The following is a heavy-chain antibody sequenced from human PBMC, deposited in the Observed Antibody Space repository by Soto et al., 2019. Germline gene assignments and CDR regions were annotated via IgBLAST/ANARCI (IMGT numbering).Heavy chain of an antibody. J-gene: IGHJ2*01. V-gene: IGHV3-23*01. CDR3: AHADYDDDVYWYLDL. CDR1: GFTFSSYA. CDR2: ISGSGDNT. Sequence: DVQLLESGGGLVQPGGSLRLSCAASGFTFSSYAMSWVRQAPGKGLEWVSGISGSGDNTYYADSVKGRFTISRDNSKNTLHLQMNSLTGADTAVYNCAHADYDDDVYWYLDLWGRGTLVTVSS. D-gene: IGHD3-3*01.